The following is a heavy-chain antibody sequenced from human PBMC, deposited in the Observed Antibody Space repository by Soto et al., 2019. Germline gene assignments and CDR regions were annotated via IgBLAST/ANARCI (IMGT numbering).Heavy chain of an antibody. CDR1: GGSIRSYY. CDR2: IYNSGSP. Sequence: SETLSLTCTVSGGSIRSYYWTWILQPPGKGLEWIGYIYNSGSPNYNPSLRSRVTMSLLTSKNQFSLKLTSVTAADTAVYYCARDIRAAAYNWFDPWGQGILVT. V-gene: IGHV4-59*01. CDR3: ARDIRAAAYNWFDP. D-gene: IGHD6-13*01. J-gene: IGHJ5*02.